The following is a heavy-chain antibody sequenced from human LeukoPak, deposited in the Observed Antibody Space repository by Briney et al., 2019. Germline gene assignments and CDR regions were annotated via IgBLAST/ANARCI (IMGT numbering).Heavy chain of an antibody. CDR1: GYTFTGYY. Sequence: ASVKVSCKASGYTFTGYYIHWVRQAPGQGLEWMGWINPNSGGTNYAQKFQGRVTMTRDTSISTAYMELRRLRYDDRAVYYCARGPPTIVVVITTGDFDSWGQGTLVTVSP. J-gene: IGHJ4*02. CDR3: ARGPPTIVVVITTGDFDS. CDR2: INPNSGGT. V-gene: IGHV1-2*02. D-gene: IGHD3-22*01.